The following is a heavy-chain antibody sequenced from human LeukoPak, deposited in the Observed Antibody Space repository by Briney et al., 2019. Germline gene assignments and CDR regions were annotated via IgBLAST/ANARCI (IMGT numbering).Heavy chain of an antibody. J-gene: IGHJ4*02. CDR1: GFTFSSYA. V-gene: IGHV3-30-3*01. CDR3: ARERLSYYFDY. Sequence: GGSLRLSCAASGFTFSSYAMHWVRQAPGKGLEWVAVISYDGSNKYYADSVKGRFTISRDNSKNTLYLQMNSLRAEDTAVYYCARERLSYYFDYWGQGTLVTVS. CDR2: ISYDGSNK. D-gene: IGHD3-16*02.